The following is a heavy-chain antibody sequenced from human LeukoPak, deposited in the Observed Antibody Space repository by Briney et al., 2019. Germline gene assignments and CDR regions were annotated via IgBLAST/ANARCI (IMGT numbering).Heavy chain of an antibody. D-gene: IGHD3-22*01. J-gene: IGHJ4*02. CDR1: DDSIRTNTYY. Sequence: PSETLSLTCTVSDDSIRTNTYYWGWIRQPPGKGLEWIGSIYYSGGTYYNLSLKSRVTISVDTSKKQFSLKLSSVTAADTAVYYCARLSPFGYYDSSGYPFDYWGQGTLVTVSS. CDR3: ARLSPFGYYDSSGYPFDY. V-gene: IGHV4-39*01. CDR2: IYYSGGT.